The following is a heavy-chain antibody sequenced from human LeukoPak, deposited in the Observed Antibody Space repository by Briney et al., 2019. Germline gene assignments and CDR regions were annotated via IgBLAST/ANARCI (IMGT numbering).Heavy chain of an antibody. J-gene: IGHJ4*02. CDR3: ARVPKYYYDSSGYYSLDY. CDR2: INPNSGGT. V-gene: IGHV1-2*02. Sequence: ASVKVSCKASGYTFTGYYMHWVRQAPGQGLEWMGWINPNSGGTNYAQKFQGRVTMTRDTSISTAYMELSRLRSDDTAVYYCARVPKYYYDSSGYYSLDYWGQGTLVTVSS. CDR1: GYTFTGYY. D-gene: IGHD3-22*01.